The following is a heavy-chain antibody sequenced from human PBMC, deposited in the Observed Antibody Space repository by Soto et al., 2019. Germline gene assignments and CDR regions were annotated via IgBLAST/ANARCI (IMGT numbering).Heavy chain of an antibody. D-gene: IGHD6-19*01. Sequence: QVLLQESGTGLVQPSGTLSLSCVVSGVSIGSNYYWGWVRQSPGKGLEWLGYMSHIGRVEYNTSLNRRVTISMDKAQNQFSLKLNSVTAAYTAVYYCARSLGWYAIDYWGQGTLVIVSS. V-gene: IGHV4-4*02. CDR3: ARSLGWYAIDY. CDR2: MSHIGRV. J-gene: IGHJ4*02. CDR1: GVSIGSNYY.